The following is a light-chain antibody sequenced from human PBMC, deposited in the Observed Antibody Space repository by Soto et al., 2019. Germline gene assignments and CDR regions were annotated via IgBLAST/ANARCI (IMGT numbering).Light chain of an antibody. Sequence: QSALTQPASVPGSPGQSITISCTGTTSDVGDYNYVSWYQQHPGKVPKLLIYEVSNRPSGVSYRFSGSKSGNTASLTISGLQAEDEASYYCFSYTTSSAPYVFGTGTKVTVL. CDR1: TSDVGDYNY. V-gene: IGLV2-14*01. J-gene: IGLJ1*01. CDR2: EVS. CDR3: FSYTTSSAPYV.